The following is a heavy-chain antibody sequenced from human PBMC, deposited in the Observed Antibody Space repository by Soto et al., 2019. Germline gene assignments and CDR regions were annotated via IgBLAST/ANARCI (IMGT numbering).Heavy chain of an antibody. CDR1: GFTFSSYA. Sequence: GGSLRLSCAASGFTFSSYAMSWVRQAPGKGLEWVSAISGSGGSTYYADSVKGRFTISRDNSKNTLYLQMNSLRAEDTAVYYCAKEGITGTTTGYYYYYMDVWGKGTTVTVSS. CDR2: ISGSGGST. V-gene: IGHV3-23*01. J-gene: IGHJ6*03. D-gene: IGHD1-7*01. CDR3: AKEGITGTTTGYYYYYMDV.